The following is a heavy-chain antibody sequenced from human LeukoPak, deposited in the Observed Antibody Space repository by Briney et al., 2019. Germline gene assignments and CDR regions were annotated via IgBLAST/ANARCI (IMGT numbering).Heavy chain of an antibody. J-gene: IGHJ6*02. CDR1: GYTFTSYD. Sequence: ASVKVSCKASGYTFTSYDINWVRQATGQGLEWMGWMNPNSGNTGYAQKFQGRVTMTRNTSISTAYMELSSLRSEDTAVYYCARGGDNYYGSGSPTRYYYYGMDVWGQGTTVTVSS. CDR2: MNPNSGNT. V-gene: IGHV1-8*01. D-gene: IGHD3-10*01. CDR3: ARGGDNYYGSGSPTRYYYYGMDV.